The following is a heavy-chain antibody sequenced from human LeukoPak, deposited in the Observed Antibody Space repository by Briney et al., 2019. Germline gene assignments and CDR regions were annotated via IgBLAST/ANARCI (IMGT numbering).Heavy chain of an antibody. CDR2: ISAYNANT. Sequence: GASVKVSCKASGYTFNTYGITWVRQAPGQGLEWMGWISAYNANTNYAQKLQGRVTMTTDTSTSTAYMELRSLTSDDTAVYYCARAPVAQNWFDPRGQGTLVTVSS. D-gene: IGHD2-2*01. CDR3: ARAPVAQNWFDP. CDR1: GYTFNTYG. J-gene: IGHJ5*02. V-gene: IGHV1-18*01.